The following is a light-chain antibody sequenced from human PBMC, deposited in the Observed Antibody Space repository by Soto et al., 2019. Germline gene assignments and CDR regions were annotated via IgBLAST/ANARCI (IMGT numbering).Light chain of an antibody. CDR3: QQYNNWPRGT. V-gene: IGKV3-15*01. J-gene: IGKJ1*01. CDR2: GAS. CDR1: QSVSSN. Sequence: IVLTQSPCALSLSPGERATLSCRASQSVSSNLAWYQQKPGQAPRLLIYGASTRATGIPARFSGSGSGTEFTLTISSLQSEDFAVYYCQQYNNWPRGTFGQGTKVDIK.